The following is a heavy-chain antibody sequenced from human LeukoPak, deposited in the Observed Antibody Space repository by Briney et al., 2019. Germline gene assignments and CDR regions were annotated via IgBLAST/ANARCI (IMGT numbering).Heavy chain of an antibody. J-gene: IGHJ4*02. V-gene: IGHV4-34*01. CDR3: ARGLGGLDY. Sequence: SETLSLTCAVYGGSFSGYYWSWIRQPPGKGLEWIGEINHSGSTNYNPSLKSRVTISADTSKNQFSLKLSSVTAADTAVYYCARGLGGLDYWGQGTLVTVSS. D-gene: IGHD3-16*01. CDR1: GGSFSGYY. CDR2: INHSGST.